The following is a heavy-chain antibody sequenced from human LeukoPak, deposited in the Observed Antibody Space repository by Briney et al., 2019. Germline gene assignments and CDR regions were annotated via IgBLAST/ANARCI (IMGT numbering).Heavy chain of an antibody. CDR1: GFTFSSYA. CDR2: ISYDGSNK. V-gene: IGHV3-30-3*01. D-gene: IGHD4-23*01. J-gene: IGHJ4*02. Sequence: QSGGSLRLSCEASGFTFSSYAMHWVRQAPGKGLEWVAVISYDGSNKYYADSVKGRFTISRDNAKNSLYLQMNSLRAEDTAVYYCARDPTSLYGGNSGAPYYFDYWGQGTLVTVSS. CDR3: ARDPTSLYGGNSGAPYYFDY.